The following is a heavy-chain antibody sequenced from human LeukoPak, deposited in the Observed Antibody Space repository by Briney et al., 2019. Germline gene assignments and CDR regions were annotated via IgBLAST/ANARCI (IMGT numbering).Heavy chain of an antibody. D-gene: IGHD1-26*01. J-gene: IGHJ4*02. V-gene: IGHV1-2*06. CDR2: INPNNGGT. CDR1: GYTFTGYY. CDR3: TRESGSYHGNDY. Sequence: GASVKVSCKASGYTFTGYYMHWVRQAPGQGLEWMGRINPNNGGTNYAQKFQGRVTMTGDTSISTAYMELSSLRSDDTAVYNCTRESGSYHGNDYWGQGTLVTVSS.